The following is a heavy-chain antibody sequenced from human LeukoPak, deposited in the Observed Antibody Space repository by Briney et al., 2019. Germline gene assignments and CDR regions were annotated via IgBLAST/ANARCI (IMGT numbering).Heavy chain of an antibody. CDR1: GYTFTRYG. J-gene: IGHJ4*02. CDR3: ARDMEMATIAFDY. Sequence: VASVKVSCKASGYTFTRYGISWVRQAPGQGPEWMGWISGYNGHTNYAQKFQGRVTMTADTSTSTAYMELRSLRSDDTAVYYCARDMEMATIAFDYWGQGTLVTVSS. V-gene: IGHV1-18*01. D-gene: IGHD5-24*01. CDR2: ISGYNGHT.